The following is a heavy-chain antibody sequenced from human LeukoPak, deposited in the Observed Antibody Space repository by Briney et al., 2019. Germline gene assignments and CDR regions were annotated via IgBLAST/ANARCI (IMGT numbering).Heavy chain of an antibody. CDR1: GFTFDDYA. D-gene: IGHD3-10*02. Sequence: GRSLRLSCAASGFTFDDYAMHWVRQVPGKGLEWVSGISWNSVNIGYADSVKGRFTISRDNAKNSLYLQMNSLRAEDTAVYYCAELGITMIGGVWGKGTTVTISS. CDR3: AELGITMIGGV. J-gene: IGHJ6*04. V-gene: IGHV3-9*01. CDR2: ISWNSVNI.